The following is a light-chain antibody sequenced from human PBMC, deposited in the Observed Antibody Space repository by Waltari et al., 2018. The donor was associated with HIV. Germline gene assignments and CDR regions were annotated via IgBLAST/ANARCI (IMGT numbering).Light chain of an antibody. CDR3: GTWDSSLSVGGV. Sequence: QSVLTQPPSVSAAPGQKVTISCSGSSSNIGNNYVSWYQQLPGTAPTLLIYENNRRPSGIPDRCSGSKSDTSATLGITGLQTGDEADYYCGTWDSSLSVGGVFGGGTKLTVL. CDR1: SSNIGNNY. V-gene: IGLV1-51*02. CDR2: ENN. J-gene: IGLJ2*01.